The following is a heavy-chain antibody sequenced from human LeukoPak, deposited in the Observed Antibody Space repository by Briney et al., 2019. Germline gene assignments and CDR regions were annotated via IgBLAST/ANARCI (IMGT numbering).Heavy chain of an antibody. CDR1: GFTFSSYA. CDR3: AKDLGYCSSTSCYGNSFDY. V-gene: IGHV3-23*01. D-gene: IGHD2-2*01. J-gene: IGHJ4*02. CDR2: ISGSGGST. Sequence: GGSLRLSCAASGFTFSSYAMSWVRQAPGKGLEWVSAISGSGGSTYYADSVRGRFTISRDNSKNTLYLQMNSLRAEDTAVYYCAKDLGYCSSTSCYGNSFDYWGQGTLVTVSS.